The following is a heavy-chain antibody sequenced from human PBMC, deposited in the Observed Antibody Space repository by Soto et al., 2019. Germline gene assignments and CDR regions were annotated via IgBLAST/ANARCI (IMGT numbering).Heavy chain of an antibody. CDR2: IYYSGST. V-gene: IGHV4-31*03. J-gene: IGHJ3*02. CDR3: ARVEYQGADI. Sequence: SETLSLTCTVSGGSISSGGYYWSWIRQHPGKGLEWIGYIYYSGSTYYNPSLKSRVTISVDTSKNQFSLKLSSVTAADTAVYYCARVEYQGADIWGQGTMVTVSS. CDR1: GGSISSGGYY.